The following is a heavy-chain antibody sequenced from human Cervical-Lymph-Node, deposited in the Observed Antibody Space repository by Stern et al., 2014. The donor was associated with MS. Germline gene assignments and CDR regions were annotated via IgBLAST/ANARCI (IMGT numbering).Heavy chain of an antibody. CDR1: GDSIGSSSYF. V-gene: IGHV4-39*01. Sequence: VHLVESGPGLVKPSETLSLTCTVSGDSIGSSSYFWGWVRPPPGQGLEWIGGIYYTGSTYYNPALNSPVRISLDNSQNQLPLKLSSVTAADTAVYYCARPLVMGKNGYFHYWGQGSLVTVSS. D-gene: IGHD2-8*01. CDR2: IYYTGST. J-gene: IGHJ4*02. CDR3: ARPLVMGKNGYFHY.